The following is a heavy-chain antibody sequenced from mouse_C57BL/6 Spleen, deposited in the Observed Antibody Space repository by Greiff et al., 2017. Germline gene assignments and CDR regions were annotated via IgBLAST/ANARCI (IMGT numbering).Heavy chain of an antibody. Sequence: VKLQQSGAELVKPGASVKISWKASGYAFSSYWMNWVKQRPGKGLEWIGQIYPGDGDTNYNGKFKGKATLTADKSSSTAYMQLSSLTSEDSAVYFCARSPDGYYEAYWGQGTLVTVSA. CDR1: GYAFSSYW. D-gene: IGHD2-3*01. CDR2: IYPGDGDT. V-gene: IGHV1-80*01. CDR3: ARSPDGYYEAY. J-gene: IGHJ3*01.